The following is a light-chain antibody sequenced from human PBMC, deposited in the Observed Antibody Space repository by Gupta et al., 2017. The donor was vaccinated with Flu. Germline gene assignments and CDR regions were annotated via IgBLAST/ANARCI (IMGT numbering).Light chain of an antibody. Sequence: SSLSESVGDRVTITCRESQIISNYLNWYKQKTGQAPKLLINGASNWKAGVPSRFSGSGYGTIFTITISSRQPEEFVAYYCQQNANHPKCTFGQGTKVEIK. J-gene: IGKJ2*02. CDR1: QIISNY. V-gene: IGKV1-33*01. CDR2: GAS. CDR3: QQNANHPKCT.